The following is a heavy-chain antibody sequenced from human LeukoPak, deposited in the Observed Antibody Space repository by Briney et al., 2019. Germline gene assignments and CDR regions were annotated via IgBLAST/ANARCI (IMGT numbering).Heavy chain of an antibody. J-gene: IGHJ4*02. CDR3: ARGYYYDSSGYYFGY. CDR1: GFTFSSYA. CDR2: ISYDGSNK. V-gene: IGHV3-30-3*01. D-gene: IGHD3-22*01. Sequence: GRSLRLSCAASGFTFSSYAMHWVRQAPGKGLEWVAVISYDGSNKYYADSVKGRFTISRDNSKNTLYLQMNSLRAEDTAVYYCARGYYYDSSGYYFGYWGQGTLVTVSS.